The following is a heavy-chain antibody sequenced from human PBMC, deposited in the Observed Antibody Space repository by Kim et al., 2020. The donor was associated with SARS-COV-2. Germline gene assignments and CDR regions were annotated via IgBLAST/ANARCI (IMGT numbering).Heavy chain of an antibody. D-gene: IGHD3-22*01. Sequence: GGSLRLSCAASGFTFSSYGMHWVRQAPGKGLEWVAVISYDGSNKYYADSVKGRFTISRDNSKNTLYLQMNSLRAEDTAVYYCAKDAERYYYDSSGYFYYYYYYGMDVWGQGTTVTVSS. CDR3: AKDAERYYYDSSGYFYYYYYYGMDV. V-gene: IGHV3-30*18. CDR1: GFTFSSYG. J-gene: IGHJ6*02. CDR2: ISYDGSNK.